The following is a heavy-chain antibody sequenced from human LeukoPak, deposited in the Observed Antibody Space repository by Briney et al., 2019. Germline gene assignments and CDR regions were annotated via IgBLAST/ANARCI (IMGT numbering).Heavy chain of an antibody. V-gene: IGHV3-30-3*01. J-gene: IGHJ4*02. CDR3: ARESSGYLPMDYFDY. D-gene: IGHD3-22*01. Sequence: GRSLRLSCAASGFTFSSYAMHWVRQAPGKGLEWVAVISYDGSNRYYADSVKGRFTISRDNSKNTLYLQMNSLRAEDTAVYYCARESSGYLPMDYFDYWGQGTLVTVSS. CDR1: GFTFSSYA. CDR2: ISYDGSNR.